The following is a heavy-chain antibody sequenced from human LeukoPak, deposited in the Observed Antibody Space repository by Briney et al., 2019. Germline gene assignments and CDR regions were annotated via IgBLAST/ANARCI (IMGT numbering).Heavy chain of an antibody. CDR1: GASISSSSYY. CDR3: ARDQYYGAFDI. CDR2: IHYSGST. Sequence: PSETLSLTCTVSGASISSSSYYWGWIRQPPGKGLEWIGSIHYSGSTYYNPSLKSRVTISVDTSKNQFSLKLSSVTAADTAVYYCARDQYYGAFDIWGQGTVVTVSS. J-gene: IGHJ3*02. V-gene: IGHV4-39*02. D-gene: IGHD3-16*01.